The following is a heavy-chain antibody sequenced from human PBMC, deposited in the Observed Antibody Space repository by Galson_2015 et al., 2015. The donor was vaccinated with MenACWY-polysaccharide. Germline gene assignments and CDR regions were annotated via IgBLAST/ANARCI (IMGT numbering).Heavy chain of an antibody. Sequence: SLRLSCAASGFPLSGSWMTWIRQTPGKGLEWVATIKQSETEKYYVDSVEGRFTVSRDNAENSLYLQMNSLRAEDTAVYYCARARSWSGYFAFDFWGQGTMVTVSS. CDR3: ARARSWSGYFAFDF. D-gene: IGHD3-3*01. CDR1: GFPLSGSW. CDR2: IKQSETEK. V-gene: IGHV3-7*01. J-gene: IGHJ3*01.